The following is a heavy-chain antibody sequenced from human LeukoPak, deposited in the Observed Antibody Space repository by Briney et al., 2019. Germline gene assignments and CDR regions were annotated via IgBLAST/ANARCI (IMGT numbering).Heavy chain of an antibody. V-gene: IGHV3-53*01. Sequence: GGSLRLSCAASGFTVSSNYMSWVRQAPGKGLEWVSVIYSGDKTHYADSVKGRFTISRDNSKNTLYLQMNSLRAEDTAVYYCAGGVANYYDSSGYQNWGQGTLVTVSS. J-gene: IGHJ4*02. CDR1: GFTVSSNY. D-gene: IGHD3-22*01. CDR2: IYSGDKT. CDR3: AGGVANYYDSSGYQN.